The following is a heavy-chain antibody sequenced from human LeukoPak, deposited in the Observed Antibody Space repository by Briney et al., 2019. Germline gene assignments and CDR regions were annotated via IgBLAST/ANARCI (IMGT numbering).Heavy chain of an antibody. CDR3: ARRENFDWLLSFDY. CDR2: IYYSGTT. Sequence: PSETLSLTCTVSGDSISSSSYSWGWIRQPPGKGLEWNGSIYYSGTTYYNPSLKSRVTISVDTSKNQFSLKLNSVTAADTAVYYCARRENFDWLLSFDYWGQGTLVTVSS. J-gene: IGHJ4*02. D-gene: IGHD3-9*01. CDR1: GDSISSSSYS. V-gene: IGHV4-39*01.